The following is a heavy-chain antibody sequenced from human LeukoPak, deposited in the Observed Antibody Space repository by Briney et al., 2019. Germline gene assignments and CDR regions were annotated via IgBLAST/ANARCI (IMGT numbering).Heavy chain of an antibody. J-gene: IGHJ4*02. CDR3: AREESSSSGYYFDY. Sequence: PGGSLRLSCAASGFTFSSYTMNWVRQAPGKGLEWVSSISSSGTSIYYADSVKGRFAISRDNAKNSLYLQMNSLRAEDTAVYYCAREESSSSGYYFDYWGRGTLVTVSS. V-gene: IGHV3-21*01. CDR2: ISSSGTSI. CDR1: GFTFSSYT. D-gene: IGHD6-6*01.